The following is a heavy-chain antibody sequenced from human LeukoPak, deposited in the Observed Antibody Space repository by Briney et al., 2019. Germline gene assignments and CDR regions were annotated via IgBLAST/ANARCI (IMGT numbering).Heavy chain of an antibody. CDR2: IYYSGST. CDR1: GGSISSGGYY. CDR3: ARAGSGGSDY. V-gene: IGHV4-31*03. D-gene: IGHD3-10*01. J-gene: IGHJ4*02. Sequence: SETLSLTCTVSGGSISSGGYYWSWIRQHPGKGLEWIGYIYYSGSTYYNPSLKSRVTISVDTSKNQFSLKLSSVTAADTAVYYCARAGSGGSDYWGQGTLVTVSS.